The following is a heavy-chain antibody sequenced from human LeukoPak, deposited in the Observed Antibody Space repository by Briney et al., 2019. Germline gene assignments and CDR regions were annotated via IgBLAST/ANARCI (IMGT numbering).Heavy chain of an antibody. D-gene: IGHD6-19*01. V-gene: IGHV3-53*01. CDR3: ARGGFSGWYEIDY. J-gene: IGHJ4*02. CDR2: IYSGGST. CDR1: GFTVSSNY. Sequence: GGSLRLSCAASGFTVSSNYMSWVRQAPGKGLEWVSVIYSGGSTYYADSVKGRFTISRDNSKNTLYLQMNSLRAEDTAVYYCARGGFSGWYEIDYWGQGTLVTVSS.